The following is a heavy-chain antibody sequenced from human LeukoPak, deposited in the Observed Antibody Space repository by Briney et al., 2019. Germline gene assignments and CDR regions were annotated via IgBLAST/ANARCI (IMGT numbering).Heavy chain of an antibody. J-gene: IGHJ4*02. CDR2: INTNSGNP. D-gene: IGHD5-18*01. Sequence: ASVKVSCKASGYTFSSHAMNWVRQAPGQGLEWMGRINTNSGNPTYAQGFTGRLVFSLDTSVSTAYLQISSLKAEDTAVYYCARVGDSWGYSYVLDYWGQGTQVTVSS. CDR3: ARVGDSWGYSYVLDY. CDR1: GYTFSSHA. V-gene: IGHV7-4-1*02.